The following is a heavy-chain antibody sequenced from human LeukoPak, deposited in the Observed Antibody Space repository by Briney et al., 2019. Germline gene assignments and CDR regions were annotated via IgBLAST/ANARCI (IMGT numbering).Heavy chain of an antibody. V-gene: IGHV3-23*01. D-gene: IGHD3-10*02. Sequence: GGSLRLSCAASGFTFSSYAMSWVRQAPGKGLECISGFSGSGGSTYYADSVKGRFTISRDNAKNSLYLQMNSLRAEDTAVYYCAELGITMIGGVWGKGTTVTISS. CDR2: FSGSGGST. J-gene: IGHJ6*04. CDR1: GFTFSSYA. CDR3: AELGITMIGGV.